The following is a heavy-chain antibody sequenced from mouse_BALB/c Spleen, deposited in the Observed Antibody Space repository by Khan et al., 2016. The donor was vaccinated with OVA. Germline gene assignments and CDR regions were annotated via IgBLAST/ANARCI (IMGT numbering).Heavy chain of an antibody. CDR2: IDPANGNT. J-gene: IGHJ4*01. D-gene: IGHD1-2*01. CDR1: GFNIKDTY. Sequence: VQLKESGAELLKPGASVKLSCTVSGFNIKDTYMHWVKQRPEQGLEWIGRIDPANGNTKYDPNFQGKATITADTSSNTAYLQLSSLTSEDTAVYYCAYSLLLDAMDYWGQGTSVTVAS. V-gene: IGHV14-3*02. CDR3: AYSLLLDAMDY.